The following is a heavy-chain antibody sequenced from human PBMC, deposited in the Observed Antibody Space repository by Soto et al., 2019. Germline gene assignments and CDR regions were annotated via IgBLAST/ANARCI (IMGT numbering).Heavy chain of an antibody. Sequence: TLSLTCTVSGGSVSSGSYYWSWIRQPPGKGLEWIGYIYYSGSTNYNPSLKSRVTISVDTSKNQFSLKLSSVTAADTAVYYCASERWLQFFDYYYGMDVWGQGTTVTVSS. V-gene: IGHV4-61*01. CDR3: ASERWLQFFDYYYGMDV. CDR2: IYYSGST. CDR1: GGSVSSGSYY. D-gene: IGHD5-12*01. J-gene: IGHJ6*02.